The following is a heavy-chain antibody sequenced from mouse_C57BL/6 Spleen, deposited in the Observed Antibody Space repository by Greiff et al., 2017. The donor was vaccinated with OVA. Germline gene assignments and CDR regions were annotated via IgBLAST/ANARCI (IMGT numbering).Heavy chain of an antibody. Sequence: DVMLVESGGGLVKPGGSLKLSCAASGFTFSSYTMSWVRQTPEKRLEWVATISGGGGNTYYPDSVKGRFTISRDNAKNTLYLQMSSLRSEDTALYYCARIYDGYYWFAYWGQGTLVTVSA. V-gene: IGHV5-9*01. J-gene: IGHJ3*01. D-gene: IGHD2-3*01. CDR1: GFTFSSYT. CDR2: ISGGGGNT. CDR3: ARIYDGYYWFAY.